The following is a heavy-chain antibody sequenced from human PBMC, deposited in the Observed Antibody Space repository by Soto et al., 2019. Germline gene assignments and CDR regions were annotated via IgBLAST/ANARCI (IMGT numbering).Heavy chain of an antibody. CDR1: GGSISSGGYS. D-gene: IGHD3-22*01. Sequence: SETLSLTCAVSGGSISSGGYSWSWIRQPPGKGLEWIGYMYHSGSTYYNPSLKSRVTISIDRSKNQFSLKLNSVTAADTAVYYCARGGNYYDSSGSSWFDPWGQGALVTVSS. V-gene: IGHV4-30-2*01. CDR2: MYHSGST. J-gene: IGHJ5*02. CDR3: ARGGNYYDSSGSSWFDP.